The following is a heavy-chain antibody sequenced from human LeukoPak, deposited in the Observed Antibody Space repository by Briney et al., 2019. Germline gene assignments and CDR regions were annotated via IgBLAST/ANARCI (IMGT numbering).Heavy chain of an antibody. D-gene: IGHD6-19*01. CDR1: GFTVSNAW. CDR3: TIDGNSGHYENWFDP. J-gene: IGHJ5*02. CDR2: VKSETDGGTT. V-gene: IGHV3-15*01. Sequence: GGSLRLSRAASGFTVSNAWMSWVRQAPGKGLEWVGRVKSETDGGTTDYAAPVKGRFTISRGDSKNMLYLQMNSLKTEDTAVYYCTIDGNSGHYENWFDPWGQGTLVTVSS.